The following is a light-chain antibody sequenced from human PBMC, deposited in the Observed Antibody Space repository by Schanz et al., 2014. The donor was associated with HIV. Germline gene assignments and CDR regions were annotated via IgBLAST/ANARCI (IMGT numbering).Light chain of an antibody. V-gene: IGKV1-12*01. J-gene: IGKJ4*01. Sequence: DIQMSQSHTTVSASVGDRVIITCRASQSISNWLAWYQQKSGRAPKLLIYAASSLQSGVPSRFSGSGSGTDFTLTITSLQPEDFATYYCQQANTFPLTFGGGTKVEMK. CDR2: AAS. CDR1: QSISNW. CDR3: QQANTFPLT.